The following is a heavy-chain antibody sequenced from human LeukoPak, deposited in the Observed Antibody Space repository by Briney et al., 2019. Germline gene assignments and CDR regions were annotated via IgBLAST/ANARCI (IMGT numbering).Heavy chain of an antibody. CDR2: IYYSGST. V-gene: IGHV4-59*02. Sequence: PSETLSLTCTVSGASVSSYYWSWIRQPPGKGLEWIGNIYYSGSTNYNPSLKSRVTISIDTSKNQFSLNLSSVTAADTAVYYCVKGDPFDPWGQGTLVTVSS. CDR1: GASVSSYY. CDR3: VKGDPFDP. J-gene: IGHJ5*02.